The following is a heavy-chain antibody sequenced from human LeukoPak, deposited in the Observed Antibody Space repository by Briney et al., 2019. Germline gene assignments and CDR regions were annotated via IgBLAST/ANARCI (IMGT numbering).Heavy chain of an antibody. Sequence: GGSLRLSCAASGFTFSSYSMNWVRQAPGKGLEWVSSISSSSSYIYYADSVKGRFTISRDNAKNTLYLQMDSLRAEDAAIYYCARSIMYGDHGEDIWGQGTVVAVSS. J-gene: IGHJ3*02. CDR1: GFTFSSYS. V-gene: IGHV3-21*01. CDR3: ARSIMYGDHGEDI. D-gene: IGHD4-17*01. CDR2: ISSSSSYI.